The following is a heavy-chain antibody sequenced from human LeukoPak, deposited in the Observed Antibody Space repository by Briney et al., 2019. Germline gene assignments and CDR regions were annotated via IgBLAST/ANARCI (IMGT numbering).Heavy chain of an antibody. CDR2: IYSGGST. Sequence: GGSLRLSCAASGFTFSSYEMNWVRQAPGKGLEWVSLIYSGGSTYYADSVKGRFTISRDNSKNTLYLQMNSLRAEDTAVYYCARDRGYSYGYVDYWGQGTLVTVSS. CDR1: GFTFSSYE. J-gene: IGHJ4*02. V-gene: IGHV3-66*02. CDR3: ARDRGYSYGYVDY. D-gene: IGHD5-18*01.